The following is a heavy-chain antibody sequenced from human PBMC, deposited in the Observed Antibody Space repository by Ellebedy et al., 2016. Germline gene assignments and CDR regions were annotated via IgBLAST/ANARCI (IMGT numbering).Heavy chain of an antibody. CDR3: ARVSVAAKVGMDV. J-gene: IGHJ6*02. CDR2: IYYSGST. Sequence: SETLSLXXTVSGGSISSSSYYWGWIRQPPGKGLEWIGSIYYSGSTYYNPSLKSRVTISVDTSKNQFSLKLSSVTAADTAVYYCARVSVAAKVGMDVWGQGTTVTVSS. V-gene: IGHV4-39*07. CDR1: GGSISSSSYY. D-gene: IGHD2-15*01.